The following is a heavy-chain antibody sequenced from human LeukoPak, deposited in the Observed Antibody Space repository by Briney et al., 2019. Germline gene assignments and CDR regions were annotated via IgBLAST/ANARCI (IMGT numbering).Heavy chain of an antibody. J-gene: IGHJ4*02. Sequence: SETLSLTCTVSGGSISSSSYYWRWIRQPAGKGLEWIGRIYTSGSTNYNPSLKSRVTMSVDTSKNQFSLKLSSVTAADTAVYYCAREITFGGVIVNDYRGQGTLVTVSS. CDR3: AREITFGGVIVNDY. CDR2: IYTSGST. V-gene: IGHV4-61*02. CDR1: GGSISSSSYY. D-gene: IGHD3-16*02.